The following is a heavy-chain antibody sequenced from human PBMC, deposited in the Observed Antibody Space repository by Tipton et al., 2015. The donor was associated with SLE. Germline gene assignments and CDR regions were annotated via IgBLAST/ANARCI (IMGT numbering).Heavy chain of an antibody. CDR3: ARDLVEGGAFDI. J-gene: IGHJ3*02. CDR1: GFTSSDYY. CDR2: ISSSGSTI. Sequence: SLRLSCAASGFTSSDYYMSGIRQAPGKGLEWVSYISSSGSTIYYADSVKGRFTISRDNAKNSLYLQMNSLRAEDTAVYYCARDLVEGGAFDIWGQGTMVTVSS. D-gene: IGHD3-16*01. V-gene: IGHV3-11*04.